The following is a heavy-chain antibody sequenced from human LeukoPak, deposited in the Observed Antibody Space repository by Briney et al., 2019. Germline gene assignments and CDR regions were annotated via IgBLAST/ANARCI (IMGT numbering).Heavy chain of an antibody. V-gene: IGHV3-13*01. D-gene: IGHD2-2*01. CDR3: ARVSTSGYDI. Sequence: GGPLRLSCAASGFTFSSYDMHWVRQATGKGLEWVSGIGIAGDTYYRGSVKGRFTISRENAKNSLYLQMSSLRAGDTAVYCARVSTSGYDIWGRGTMVTVSS. CDR2: IGIAGDT. CDR1: GFTFSSYD. J-gene: IGHJ3*02.